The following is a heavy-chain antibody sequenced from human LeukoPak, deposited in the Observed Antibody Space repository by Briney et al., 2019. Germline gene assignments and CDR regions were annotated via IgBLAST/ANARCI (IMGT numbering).Heavy chain of an antibody. Sequence: ASVKVSCKASGYTFTSYYMHWVRQAPGQGLEWMGIINPSGGSTSYAQKFQGRVTMTRDTSTSTVYMELSSLRAEDTALYYCAKDILPGGSGSYYNVDYWGQGTLVTVSS. V-gene: IGHV1-46*01. D-gene: IGHD3-10*01. J-gene: IGHJ4*02. CDR1: GYTFTSYY. CDR2: INPSGGST. CDR3: AKDILPGGSGSYYNVDY.